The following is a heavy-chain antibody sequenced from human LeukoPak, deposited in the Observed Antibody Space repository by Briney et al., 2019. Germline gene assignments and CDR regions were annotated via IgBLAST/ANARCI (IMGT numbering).Heavy chain of an antibody. CDR1: GGSISSGGYY. Sequence: SQTLSPTCTVSGGSISSGGYYWSWIRQHPGKGLEWIGYIYYSGSTYYNPSLKSRVTISVDTSKNQFSLKLSSVTAADTAVYYCARDYRRLIDYWGQGTLVTVSS. CDR3: ARDYRRLIDY. D-gene: IGHD3-16*01. V-gene: IGHV4-31*03. J-gene: IGHJ4*02. CDR2: IYYSGST.